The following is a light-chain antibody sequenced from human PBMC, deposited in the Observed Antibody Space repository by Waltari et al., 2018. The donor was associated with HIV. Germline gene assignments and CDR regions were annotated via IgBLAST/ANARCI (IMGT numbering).Light chain of an antibody. CDR1: SSNIGSNT. Sequence: QSVLTQPPSASGTPGQRVTISCSGASSNIGSNTVNWYQQFPGTAPKLLIYSNNQRPSGVPDRVSGSKSGTSASLAISGLQSEDEADYYCSAWDDSVTGPVFGGGTKLTVL. V-gene: IGLV1-44*01. CDR3: SAWDDSVTGPV. J-gene: IGLJ3*02. CDR2: SNN.